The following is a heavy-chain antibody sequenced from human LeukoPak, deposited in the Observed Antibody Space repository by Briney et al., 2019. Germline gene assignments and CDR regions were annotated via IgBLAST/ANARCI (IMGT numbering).Heavy chain of an antibody. Sequence: PGGSLRLSCAASGFTFSSYAMSCVRQAPGKGLEWVSAISGSGGSTYYADSVTGRFTISRDNSKNTLYLQMNSLRAENTAVYYCAKVMVVTGNYWGQGALVTVSS. CDR1: GFTFSSYA. D-gene: IGHD4-23*01. V-gene: IGHV3-23*01. CDR2: ISGSGGST. J-gene: IGHJ4*02. CDR3: AKVMVVTGNY.